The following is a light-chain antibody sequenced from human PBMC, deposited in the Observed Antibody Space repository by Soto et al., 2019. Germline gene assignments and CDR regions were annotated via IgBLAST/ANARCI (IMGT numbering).Light chain of an antibody. V-gene: IGKV1-8*01. J-gene: IGKJ4*01. CDR2: AAS. Sequence: AIRMTQSPSSFSASTGDRVTITCRASQGISSYLAWYQQKPGKAPKLLIYAASTFQSGVPSRFSGSGSVTDFTLTISCLQSEDFATYYCQQYYSYPLTFGGGTKVEIK. CDR1: QGISSY. CDR3: QQYYSYPLT.